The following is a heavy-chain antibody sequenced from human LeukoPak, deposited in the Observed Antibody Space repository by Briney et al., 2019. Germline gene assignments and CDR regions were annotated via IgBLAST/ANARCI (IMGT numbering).Heavy chain of an antibody. CDR3: TRMTTGHDY. CDR1: GGSISSSSYY. CDR2: INHSGYT. Sequence: SETLSLTCTVSGGSISSSSYYWSWVRQTPGKGLEWIGEINHSGYTNDSPSLKSRVTLSIDTSRKQFSLNLRSVTVADTGIYYCTRMTTGHDYWGQGTLVTVSS. D-gene: IGHD4-17*01. V-gene: IGHV4-61*05. J-gene: IGHJ4*02.